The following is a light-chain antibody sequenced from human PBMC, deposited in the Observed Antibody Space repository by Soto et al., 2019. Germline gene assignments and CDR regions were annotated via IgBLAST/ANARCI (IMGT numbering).Light chain of an antibody. CDR1: SSDVGIYHL. Sequence: QSALTQPASVSGSPGQSITISCTGTSSDVGIYHLVSWYQHHPGRAPKLIVYEVSNRPSGVSYRFSGSKSGNTASLTISGLQAEDEADYFCSSYSISTAYLFGTGTKVTVL. CDR3: SSYSISTAYL. J-gene: IGLJ1*01. V-gene: IGLV2-14*02. CDR2: EVS.